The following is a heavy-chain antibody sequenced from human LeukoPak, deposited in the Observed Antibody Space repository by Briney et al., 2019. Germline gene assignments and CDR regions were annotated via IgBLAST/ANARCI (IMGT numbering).Heavy chain of an antibody. CDR1: GFSFSGYS. Sequence: GESLRLSCAASGFSFSGYSMNWVRQAPGKGLEWVAVISYDGSNKYYADSVKGRFTISRDNSKNTLYLQMNSLRAEDTAVYYCAKDKYSYGNIAFDYWGQGTLVTVSS. D-gene: IGHD5-18*01. CDR3: AKDKYSYGNIAFDY. V-gene: IGHV3-30*18. J-gene: IGHJ4*02. CDR2: ISYDGSNK.